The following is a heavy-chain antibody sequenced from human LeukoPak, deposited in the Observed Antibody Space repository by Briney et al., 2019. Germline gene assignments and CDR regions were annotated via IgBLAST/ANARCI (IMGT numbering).Heavy chain of an antibody. J-gene: IGHJ5*02. V-gene: IGHV4-34*01. CDR3: ARRGYTYGWGWFDP. D-gene: IGHD5-18*01. Sequence: PSETLSLTCGVYGGSFSDYYWSWIRQPPGKGLEWIGEINHSGSTNYNPSLTSRVTISVDTSKNQFSLKVNSVTAADTAVYYCARRGYTYGWGWFDPWGQGTLVTVSS. CDR1: GGSFSDYY. CDR2: INHSGST.